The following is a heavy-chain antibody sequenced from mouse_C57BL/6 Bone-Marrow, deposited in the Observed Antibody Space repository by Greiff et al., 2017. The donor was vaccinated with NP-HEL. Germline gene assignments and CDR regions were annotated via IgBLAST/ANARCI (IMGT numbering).Heavy chain of an antibody. CDR1: GFTFSSYA. CDR2: ISDGGSYT. Sequence: EVQGVESGGGLVKPGGSLKLSCAASGFTFSSYAMSWVRQTPEKRLEWVATISDGGSYTYYPDTVKGRFTISRDNAKNNLYLQMSHLKSEDTAMYYWAREFFGVAYWGQGTLVTVSA. D-gene: IGHD3-1*01. CDR3: AREFFGVAY. J-gene: IGHJ3*01. V-gene: IGHV5-4*01.